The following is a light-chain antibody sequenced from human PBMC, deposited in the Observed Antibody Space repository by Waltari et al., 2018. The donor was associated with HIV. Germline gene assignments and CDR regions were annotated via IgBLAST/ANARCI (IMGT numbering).Light chain of an antibody. CDR3: QSYDSSLSGKV. Sequence: QSVLTQPPSVSGAPGQRVTISCTGRRSNSGAGYDVHWYKQPPGTAPTLLIYGTSNRPSGVPDRVSASKSGTSASLAITGLQAEDEADYYCQSYDSSLSGKVFGGGTKLTVL. CDR1: RSNSGAGYD. CDR2: GTS. J-gene: IGLJ3*02. V-gene: IGLV1-40*01.